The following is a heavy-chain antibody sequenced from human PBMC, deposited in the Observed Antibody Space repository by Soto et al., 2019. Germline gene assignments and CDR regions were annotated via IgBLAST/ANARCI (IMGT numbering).Heavy chain of an antibody. CDR2: IIPIFGTA. J-gene: IGHJ6*02. CDR3: GRVLEIGVVIGMDYYYGMDV. Sequence: GASVKVSCKASGGTFSSYAISWVRQAPGQGLEWMGGIIPIFGTANYAQKFQGRVTITADESTSTAYMELSSLRSEDTAVYYCGRVLEIGVVIGMDYYYGMDVWGQGTTVTVSS. CDR1: GGTFSSYA. D-gene: IGHD3-3*01. V-gene: IGHV1-69*13.